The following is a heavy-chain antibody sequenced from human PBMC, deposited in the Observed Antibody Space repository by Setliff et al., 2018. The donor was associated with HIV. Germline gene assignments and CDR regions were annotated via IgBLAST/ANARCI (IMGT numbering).Heavy chain of an antibody. CDR2: ISGYSGHT. J-gene: IGHJ4*02. D-gene: IGHD6-13*01. CDR3: AREHSTTWPYFDF. CDR1: GGTLSNYA. Sequence: ASVKVSCKASGGTLSNYAISWVRQAPGQGLEWMGWISGYSGHTSYAQKFQGRVTMTTDTSTSTAYMELRNLRSDDTALYFCAREHSTTWPYFDFWGQGTLVTVSS. V-gene: IGHV1-18*01.